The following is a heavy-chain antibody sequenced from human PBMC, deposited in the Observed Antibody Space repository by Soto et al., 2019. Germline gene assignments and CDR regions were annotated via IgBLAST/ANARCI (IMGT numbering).Heavy chain of an antibody. J-gene: IGHJ6*02. CDR1: GFTFSSYA. CDR3: ASGQPHHSSGWATYYSSGIDV. D-gene: IGHD6-19*01. V-gene: IGHV3-30-3*01. Sequence: QVQLVESGGGVVQPGRSLRLSCAASGFTFSSYAMHWVRQAPGKGLEWVAVISYDGSNKYYADSVKGRFTISRDNSKNTLYLQMTSLRAEDPAVYYCASGQPHHSSGWATYYSSGIDVWGQETTVTVSS. CDR2: ISYDGSNK.